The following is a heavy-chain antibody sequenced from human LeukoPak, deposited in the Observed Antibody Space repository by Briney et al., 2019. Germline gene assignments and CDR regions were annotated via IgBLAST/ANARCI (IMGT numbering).Heavy chain of an antibody. D-gene: IGHD3-10*01. CDR1: GYSFTSYW. J-gene: IGHJ3*02. Sequence: GESLKISCKGSGYSFTSYWIGWVRQMPGKGLEWMGIIYPGDSDTRYSPSFQGQVTISADKSISTAYLQWSSLKASGTAMYYCATKMVRGVISRVSDAFDIWGQGTMVTVSS. V-gene: IGHV5-51*01. CDR3: ATKMVRGVISRVSDAFDI. CDR2: IYPGDSDT.